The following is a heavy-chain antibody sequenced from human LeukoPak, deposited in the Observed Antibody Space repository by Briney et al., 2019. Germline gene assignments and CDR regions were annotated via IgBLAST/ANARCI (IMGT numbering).Heavy chain of an antibody. D-gene: IGHD2-2*01. CDR2: IVPIFGTA. J-gene: IGHJ5*02. CDR1: GGTFSSYA. CDR3: ARAHYIVVVPAAINQYWFDP. Sequence: SVKVSCKASGGTFSSYAISWVRQAPGQGLEWMGGIVPIFGTANYAQKFQGRVTITADRSTSTADMELSTLSSGDPAVYYCARAHYIVVVPAAINQYWFDPWGQGTLVTVSS. V-gene: IGHV1-69*06.